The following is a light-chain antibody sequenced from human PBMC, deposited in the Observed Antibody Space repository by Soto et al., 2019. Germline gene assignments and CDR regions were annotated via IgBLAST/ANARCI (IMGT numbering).Light chain of an antibody. CDR1: QTVSRN. CDR2: DIS. V-gene: IGKV3-15*01. J-gene: IGKJ5*01. CDR3: KQYNNWPY. Sequence: EGVMTPSPATPSVSPGEIATLSCRASQTVSRNLAWYQQRPGQAPRLLIYDISNRAAGVPARFSGSGSETEFTLTIRSLQSEDFAVYFCKQYNNWPYFGQGTRLEIK.